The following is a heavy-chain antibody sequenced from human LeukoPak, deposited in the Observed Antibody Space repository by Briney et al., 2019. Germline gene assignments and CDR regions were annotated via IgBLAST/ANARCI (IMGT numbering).Heavy chain of an antibody. CDR1: GYTFTSYG. CDR2: ISAYNGNT. V-gene: IGHV1-18*01. J-gene: IGHJ6*03. CDR3: AREGFYDFWSGYYNYYYYYMDV. D-gene: IGHD3-3*01. Sequence: RASVKVSCKASGYTFTSYGISWVRQAPGQGLEWMGWISAYNGNTNYAQKLQGRVTMTTDTSTSTAYMEMRSLRSDDTAVYYCAREGFYDFWSGYYNYYYYYMDVWGRGTTVTVSS.